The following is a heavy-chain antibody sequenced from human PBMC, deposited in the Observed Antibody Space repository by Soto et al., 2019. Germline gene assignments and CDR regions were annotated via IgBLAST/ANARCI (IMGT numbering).Heavy chain of an antibody. CDR2: IYYSGST. V-gene: IGHV4-31*03. CDR3: ARDNGYCSGGSCYDNWSDP. D-gene: IGHD2-15*01. J-gene: IGHJ5*02. CDR1: GGSISSDGYY. Sequence: SETLSLTCTVSGGSISSDGYYWSWIRQHPGEGLEWIGYIYYSGSTYYNPSLKSRVTISVDTSKNQFSLKLSSVTAADTAVYYCARDNGYCSGGSCYDNWSDPWGQGTLVTVSS.